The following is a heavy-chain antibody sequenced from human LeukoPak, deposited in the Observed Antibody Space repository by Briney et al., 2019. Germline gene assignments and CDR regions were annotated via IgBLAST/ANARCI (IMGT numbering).Heavy chain of an antibody. Sequence: ASVKVSCKASGYTFTGHYIHWVRQAPGQGLEWMGWINPNSGGTKYAQKFQGRVTMTRDTSISTAYMEVSSLRSDDTAVYYCVREVSAANAGYMDVWGTGTTVTVSS. CDR3: VREVSAANAGYMDV. D-gene: IGHD6-13*01. V-gene: IGHV1-2*02. CDR1: GYTFTGHY. CDR2: INPNSGGT. J-gene: IGHJ6*03.